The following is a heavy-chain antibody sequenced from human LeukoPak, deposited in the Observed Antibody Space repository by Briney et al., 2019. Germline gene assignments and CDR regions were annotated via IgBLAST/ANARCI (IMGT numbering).Heavy chain of an antibody. Sequence: ASVKVSCKASGGTFSSYAISWVRQAPGQGLEWMGGIIPIFGTANYAQKFQGRVTITADESTSTAYMELSSLRSEDTAVYYCARGEYYYGSGSYYNHYYYYYMDVWGKGTTVTVSS. CDR1: GGTFSSYA. D-gene: IGHD3-10*01. J-gene: IGHJ6*03. CDR3: ARGEYYYGSGSYYNHYYYYYMDV. V-gene: IGHV1-69*13. CDR2: IIPIFGTA.